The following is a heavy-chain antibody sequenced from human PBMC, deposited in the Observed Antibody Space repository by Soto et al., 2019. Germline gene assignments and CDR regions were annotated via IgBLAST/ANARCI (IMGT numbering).Heavy chain of an antibody. CDR2: ISYDGSNK. CDR1: GFTFSSYG. V-gene: IGHV3-30*03. Sequence: VQLVESGGGVVQPGRSLRLSCAASGFTFSSYGMHWVRQAPGKGLEWVAVISYDGSNKYYADSVKGRFTISRDNSKNTLYLQMNSLRAEDTAVYYCAMDGALGSQGFGMDVWGQGTTVTVSS. J-gene: IGHJ6*02. CDR3: AMDGALGSQGFGMDV. D-gene: IGHD2-8*01.